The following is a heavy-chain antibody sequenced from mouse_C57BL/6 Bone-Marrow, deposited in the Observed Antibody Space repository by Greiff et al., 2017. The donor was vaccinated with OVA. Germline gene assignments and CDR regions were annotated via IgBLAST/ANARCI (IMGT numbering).Heavy chain of an antibody. J-gene: IGHJ4*01. V-gene: IGHV3-5*01. CDR2: IYYSGTI. Sequence: EVQVVESGPGLVKPSQTVFLTCTVTGISITTGNYRWSWIRQFPGNKLEWIGYIYYSGTITYNPSLTSRTTITRDTPKNQFFLEMNSLTAEDTATYYCAREAPLGYGNYAMDYWGQGTSVTVSS. CDR1: GISITTGNYR. CDR3: AREAPLGYGNYAMDY. D-gene: IGHD2-1*01.